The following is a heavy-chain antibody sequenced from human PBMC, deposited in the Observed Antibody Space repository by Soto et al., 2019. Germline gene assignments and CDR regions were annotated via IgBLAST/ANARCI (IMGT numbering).Heavy chain of an antibody. D-gene: IGHD4-4*01. Sequence: ASVKVSCTASEYTFSSYTLHWVRQAPGQRLEWMGWINAGNGDSKYSQKFQGRVSISRDTSASTASMELSSLTSEDTAVYYCARELQGLYYFDYWGQGTLVTVSS. J-gene: IGHJ4*02. CDR2: INAGNGDS. CDR1: EYTFSSYT. V-gene: IGHV1-3*01. CDR3: ARELQGLYYFDY.